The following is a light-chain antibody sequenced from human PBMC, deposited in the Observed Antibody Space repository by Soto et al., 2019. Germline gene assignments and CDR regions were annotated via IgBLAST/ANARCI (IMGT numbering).Light chain of an antibody. V-gene: IGKV3-20*01. CDR1: QTISSTF. CDR3: HQRQSWPRT. CDR2: GAS. J-gene: IGKJ1*01. Sequence: EIVLTQSPGTLSLSPGERATLSCRASQTISSTFLAWYRQRPGQAPRLLIYGASSRATGIPDRFSGSGSGTDFTLTISRLEPEDFAVYYCHQRQSWPRTFGQGTKVDI.